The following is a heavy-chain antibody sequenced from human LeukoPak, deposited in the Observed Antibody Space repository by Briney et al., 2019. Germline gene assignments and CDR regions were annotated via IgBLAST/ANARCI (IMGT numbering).Heavy chain of an antibody. D-gene: IGHD2-15*01. Sequence: GGSLRLSCAASGFTFSDYYMSWIRQAPGKGLEWVSYISSSGSTIYYADSVKGRFTISRDNAKNSLYLQMNSLRAEDTAVYYCAREGCSGGSCYPVNWFDPWGQGTLVTVPS. CDR2: ISSSGSTI. J-gene: IGHJ5*02. CDR3: AREGCSGGSCYPVNWFDP. CDR1: GFTFSDYY. V-gene: IGHV3-11*01.